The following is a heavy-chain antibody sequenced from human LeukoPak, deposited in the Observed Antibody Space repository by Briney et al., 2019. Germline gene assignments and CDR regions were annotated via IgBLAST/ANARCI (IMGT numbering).Heavy chain of an antibody. CDR1: GGSISSYY. J-gene: IGHJ4*02. V-gene: IGHV4-59*01. CDR3: ARRYYYGSGSFFFGY. CDR2: IYYSGST. Sequence: SETLSLTCTVSGGSISSYYWSWIRQPPGKGLEWIGYIYYSGSTNYNPSLKSRVTISVDTSKNQFSLKLSSVTAADTAVYYCARRYYYGSGSFFFGYWGQGTLVTVSS. D-gene: IGHD3-10*01.